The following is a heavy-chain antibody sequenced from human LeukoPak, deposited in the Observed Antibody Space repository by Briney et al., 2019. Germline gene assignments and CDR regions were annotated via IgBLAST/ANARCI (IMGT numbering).Heavy chain of an antibody. CDR3: ARAGLVRWRGRDDYYYYMDV. CDR1: GASISGYY. Sequence: SETLSLTCTVSGASISGYYWNWIRQSPGKGLEWIGFIYHSGSTNSGRTNYNPSLRGRVTISVDTSKNQFSLKLSSVTAADTAVYYCARAGLVRWRGRDDYYYYMDVWGKGTTVTVSS. J-gene: IGHJ6*03. D-gene: IGHD4-23*01. V-gene: IGHV4-4*08. CDR2: IYHSGST.